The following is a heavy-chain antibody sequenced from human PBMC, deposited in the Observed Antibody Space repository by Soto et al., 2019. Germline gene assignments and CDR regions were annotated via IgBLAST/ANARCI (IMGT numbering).Heavy chain of an antibody. V-gene: IGHV4-39*01. CDR1: GGSISSSSYY. Sequence: SETLSLTCTVSGGSISSSSYYWGWIRQPPGKGLEWIGSIYYSGSTYYNPSLKSRVTISVDTSKNQFSLKLSSVTAADTAVYYCARHPPPPPYNWNYLVAFDIWGQGTMVTVSS. CDR3: ARHPPPPPYNWNYLVAFDI. CDR2: IYYSGST. D-gene: IGHD1-7*01. J-gene: IGHJ3*02.